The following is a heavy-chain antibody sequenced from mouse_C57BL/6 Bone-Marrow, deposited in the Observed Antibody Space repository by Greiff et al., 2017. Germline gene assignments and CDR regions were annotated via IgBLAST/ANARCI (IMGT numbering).Heavy chain of an antibody. V-gene: IGHV1-59*01. Sequence: VQLQQSGPELVRPGTSVKLSCKASGYTFTSYWMHWVKQRPGQGLVWIGVIDPSDSYTNYNPTFKGKATLTVDTSSSTAYMQLSSLTSEDSAVYYCARILRLFAYWGQGTLVTVSA. CDR3: ARILRLFAY. CDR2: IDPSDSYT. D-gene: IGHD1-1*01. CDR1: GYTFTSYW. J-gene: IGHJ3*01.